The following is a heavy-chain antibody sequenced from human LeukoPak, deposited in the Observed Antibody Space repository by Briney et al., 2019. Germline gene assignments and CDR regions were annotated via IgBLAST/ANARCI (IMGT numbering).Heavy chain of an antibody. CDR3: ARDGVYYYGSGSYYNLNWFDP. CDR2: IYHSGST. V-gene: IGHV4-38-2*02. Sequence: SETLSLTCAASGYSISSGYYWGWIRQPPGKGLEWIGSIYHSGSTYYNPSLKSRVTISVDTSKNQFSLKLSSVTAADTAVYYCARDGVYYYGSGSYYNLNWFDPWGQGTLVTVSS. J-gene: IGHJ5*02. CDR1: GYSISSGYY. D-gene: IGHD3-10*01.